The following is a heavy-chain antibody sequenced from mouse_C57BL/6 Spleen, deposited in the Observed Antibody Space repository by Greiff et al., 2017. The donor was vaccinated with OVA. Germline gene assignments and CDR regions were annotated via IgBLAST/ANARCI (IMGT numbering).Heavy chain of an antibody. CDR2: IDPSDSYT. D-gene: IGHD1-1*01. CDR1: GYTFTSYW. J-gene: IGHJ4*01. V-gene: IGHV1-59*01. Sequence: QVQLQQPGAELVRPGTSVKLSCKASGYTFTSYWMHWVKQRPGQGLEWIGVIDPSDSYTNYNQKFKGKATLTVDTSSSTAYMQLSSLTSEDSAVYYCARSEGSSYYAMDYWGQGTSVTVSS. CDR3: ARSEGSSYYAMDY.